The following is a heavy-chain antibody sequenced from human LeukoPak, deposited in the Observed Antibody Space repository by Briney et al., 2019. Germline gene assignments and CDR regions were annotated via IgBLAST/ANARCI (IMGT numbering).Heavy chain of an antibody. D-gene: IGHD6-13*01. Sequence: SGTLSLTCAVSGGSISSSNWWSWVRQPPGKGLEWIGEIYHSRSTNYNPSLKSRVTISVDTSKNQFSLKLSSVTAADTAVYYCARAIAAAGMEVDYWGQGTLVTVSS. CDR2: IYHSRST. CDR3: ARAIAAAGMEVDY. CDR1: GGSISSSNW. V-gene: IGHV4-4*02. J-gene: IGHJ4*02.